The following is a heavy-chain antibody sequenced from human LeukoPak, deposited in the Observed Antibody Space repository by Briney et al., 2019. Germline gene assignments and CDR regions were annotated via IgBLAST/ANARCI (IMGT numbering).Heavy chain of an antibody. CDR1: GGSVSSGSYY. D-gene: IGHD7-27*01. CDR3: ARRPTGDPKFDY. V-gene: IGHV4-61*01. J-gene: IGHJ4*02. CDR2: IYSSGST. Sequence: SETLSLTCTVSGGSVSSGSYYWSWIRQPPGKGLEWIGYIYSSGSTYYNPSLKSRVTISVDTSKNRFSLKPSTVTAADTAVYYCARRPTGDPKFDYWGQGTLVTVSS.